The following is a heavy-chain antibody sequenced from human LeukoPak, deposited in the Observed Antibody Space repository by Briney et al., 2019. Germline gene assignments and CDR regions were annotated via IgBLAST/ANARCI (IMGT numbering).Heavy chain of an antibody. Sequence: PGGSLRLSCAASGFTFRSSEMNWVRQAPGKGLEWVSAISGSGGSTYYADSVKGRFTISRDNSKNTLYLQMNSLRAEDTAVYYCAKCGGSGSSGSGTGYYYYYYMDAWGKGTTVTVSS. CDR3: AKCGGSGSSGSGTGYYYYYYMDA. V-gene: IGHV3-23*01. CDR2: ISGSGGST. D-gene: IGHD3-10*01. J-gene: IGHJ6*03. CDR1: GFTFRSSE.